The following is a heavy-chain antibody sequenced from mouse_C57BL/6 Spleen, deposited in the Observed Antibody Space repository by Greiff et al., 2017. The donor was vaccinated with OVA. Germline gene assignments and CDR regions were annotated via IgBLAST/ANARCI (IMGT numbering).Heavy chain of an antibody. J-gene: IGHJ4*01. CDR2: IAPSDSYT. CDR1: GYTFTSYW. CDR3: ARWDYYGSSRYAMDY. Sequence: VQLQQPGAELVRPGTSVKLSCKASGYTFTSYWMHWVKQRPGQGLEWIGVIAPSDSYTNYNQKFQGTATLTVDTSSSTAYMQLSSLTSEDSAVYYCARWDYYGSSRYAMDYWGQGTSVTVSS. D-gene: IGHD1-1*01. V-gene: IGHV1-59*01.